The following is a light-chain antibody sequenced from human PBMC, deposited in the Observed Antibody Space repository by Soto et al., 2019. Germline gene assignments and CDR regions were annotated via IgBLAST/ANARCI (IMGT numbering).Light chain of an antibody. Sequence: QSALTQPASVSGSPGQSISISCTGTSSDVGGYEYVSWYQQHAGKAPKLMIYDVSSRPSGVSNRFSGSKSGNTASLTISGLQAEDEADYYCISYTSINLYVLGTGTNVTVL. V-gene: IGLV2-14*01. CDR2: DVS. CDR1: SSDVGGYEY. CDR3: ISYTSINLYV. J-gene: IGLJ1*01.